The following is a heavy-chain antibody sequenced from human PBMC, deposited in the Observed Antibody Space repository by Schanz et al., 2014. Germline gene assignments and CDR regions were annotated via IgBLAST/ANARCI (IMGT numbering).Heavy chain of an antibody. D-gene: IGHD3-9*01. Sequence: QVQLVQSGAEVKKPGASVKISCKASGYTFTDYYMYWVRQAPGQGLEWMGRINPNSGGTNYAQKFQGRVTMTRDTSISTAYMELRRLRSDDKAVYYCARDYYDILTGYPYDAFDIWGQGTMVTVSS. J-gene: IGHJ3*02. CDR1: GYTFTDYY. V-gene: IGHV1-2*06. CDR2: INPNSGGT. CDR3: ARDYYDILTGYPYDAFDI.